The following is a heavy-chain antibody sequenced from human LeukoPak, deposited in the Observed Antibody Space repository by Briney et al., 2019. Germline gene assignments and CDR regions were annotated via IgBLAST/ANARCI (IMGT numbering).Heavy chain of an antibody. D-gene: IGHD3-3*01. CDR3: ARNSLTYEYYFDY. CDR1: GFTFSNYW. Sequence: GGSLRLSCAASGFTFSNYWMSWVRQAPGKGLGWVANIKQDGSEKYYVDSVKGRFTISRDNAKNSLYLQMSSLRAEDTAVYYCARNSLTYEYYFDYWGQGTLVTVSS. CDR2: IKQDGSEK. V-gene: IGHV3-7*01. J-gene: IGHJ4*02.